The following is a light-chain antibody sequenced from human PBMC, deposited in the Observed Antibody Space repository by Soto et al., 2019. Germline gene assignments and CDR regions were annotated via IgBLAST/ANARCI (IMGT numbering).Light chain of an antibody. J-gene: IGLJ1*01. Sequence: QSVLTQPASVSGSPGQSITISCTGTASDVGGYNYVSWYQQHPGKAPKLMIHAVSNRPSGISSRFSGSKSGNTASLTISGLQSEDGADYFCCSSTSRTTYVFGTGTRSPS. CDR2: AVS. V-gene: IGLV2-14*01. CDR3: CSSTSRTTYV. CDR1: ASDVGGYNY.